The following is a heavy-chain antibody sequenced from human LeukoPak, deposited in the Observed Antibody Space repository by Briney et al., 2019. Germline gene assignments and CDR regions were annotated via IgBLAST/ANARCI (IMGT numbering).Heavy chain of an antibody. J-gene: IGHJ4*02. CDR2: VYHTGAS. CDR3: TRVVNGGHFDY. CDR1: GASINNYY. Sequence: ASETLSLTRSVSGASINNYYWTWIRQPPGKGLEWIGYVYHTGASGYHPSLKSRVAMSLDTSKNQVSLNLRSVTAADTAVYFCTRVVNGGHFDYWGQGTLVTVSS. V-gene: IGHV4-59*01. D-gene: IGHD2-8*01.